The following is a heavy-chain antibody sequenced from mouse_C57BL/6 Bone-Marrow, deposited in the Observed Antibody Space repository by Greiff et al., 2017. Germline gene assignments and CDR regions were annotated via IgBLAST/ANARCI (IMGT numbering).Heavy chain of an antibody. Sequence: QVQLQQPGAELVMPGASVKLSCKASGYTFTSYWMHWVKQRPGQGLEWIGEIDPSDSYTNYNQKFKGKSTLTVDKSSSAAYMQLSSLTSEDSAVYYCARDCGFAYWGQGTLVTVSA. CDR3: ARDCGFAY. J-gene: IGHJ3*01. V-gene: IGHV1-69*01. CDR1: GYTFTSYW. CDR2: IDPSDSYT.